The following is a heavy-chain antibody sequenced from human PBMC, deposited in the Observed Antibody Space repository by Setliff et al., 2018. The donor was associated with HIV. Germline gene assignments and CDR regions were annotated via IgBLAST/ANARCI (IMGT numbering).Heavy chain of an antibody. Sequence: ASVKVSCKASGYSFTTFGVTWVRQAPGQGLEWMGWISTYDGVTTYAQKLQGRVTMTTDTSTSTAYMELRSLRSDDTAVYYCARPRGYFDPWGQGTLVTVSS. CDR1: GYSFTTFG. CDR3: ARPRGYFDP. CDR2: ISTYDGVT. J-gene: IGHJ4*02. V-gene: IGHV1-18*01.